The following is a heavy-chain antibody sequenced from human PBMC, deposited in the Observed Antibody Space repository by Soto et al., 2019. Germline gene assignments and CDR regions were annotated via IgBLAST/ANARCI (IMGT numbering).Heavy chain of an antibody. V-gene: IGHV3-23*01. CDR1: GFTFSSYA. J-gene: IGHJ4*02. CDR2: ISGSGGST. D-gene: IGHD2-15*01. CDR3: AKDNVAVVVVAASDY. Sequence: EVQLLESGGGLVQPGGSLRLSCAASGFTFSSYAMSWVRQAPGKGREWVSAISGSGGSTYYADSVKGRFTISRDNSKNTLYLQMNSLRAEDTAVYYCAKDNVAVVVVAASDYWGQGTLVTVSS.